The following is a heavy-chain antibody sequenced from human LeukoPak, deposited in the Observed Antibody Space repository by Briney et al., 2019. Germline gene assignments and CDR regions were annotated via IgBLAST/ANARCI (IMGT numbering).Heavy chain of an antibody. CDR1: GFTFDESA. CDR3: AKAVAAPGAFDF. J-gene: IGHJ3*01. Sequence: GGSLRLSCAASGFTFDESAMHWVRQVPGKGLEWVAGIGWDSKSIIYADSMKGRFTISRDNAKNSLYQQMNSLRAEDTALYYCAKAVAAPGAFDFWGRGTVVTVSS. CDR2: IGWDSKSI. D-gene: IGHD6-19*01. V-gene: IGHV3-9*01.